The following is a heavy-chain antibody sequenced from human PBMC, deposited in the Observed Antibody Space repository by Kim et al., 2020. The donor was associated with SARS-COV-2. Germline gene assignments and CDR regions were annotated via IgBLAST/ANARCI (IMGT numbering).Heavy chain of an antibody. CDR3: ARDQMIVAYYFDY. Sequence: YADSVKGRFTISRDNAKNSLYLQMNSLRDEDTAVYYCARDQMIVAYYFDYWGQGTLVTVSS. V-gene: IGHV3-48*02. D-gene: IGHD3-22*01. J-gene: IGHJ4*02.